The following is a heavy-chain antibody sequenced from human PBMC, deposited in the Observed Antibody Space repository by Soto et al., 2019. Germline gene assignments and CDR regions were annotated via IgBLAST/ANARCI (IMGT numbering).Heavy chain of an antibody. CDR3: ARGFSGGSVTTGAYYFDY. Sequence: QVQLQQWGAGLLKPSETLSLTCAVYGGSFSGYYWSWIRQPPGKGLEWIGEINHSGSTNYNPSLKSRVTISVDTSKNQFSLKLSSVTAADTAVYYCARGFSGGSVTTGAYYFDYWGQGTLVTVSS. D-gene: IGHD4-17*01. V-gene: IGHV4-34*01. CDR1: GGSFSGYY. CDR2: INHSGST. J-gene: IGHJ4*02.